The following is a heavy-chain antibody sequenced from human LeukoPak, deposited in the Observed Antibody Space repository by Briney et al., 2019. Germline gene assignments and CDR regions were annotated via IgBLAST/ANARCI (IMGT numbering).Heavy chain of an antibody. Sequence: GGSLRLSCAASGFTVSSNYMSWVRQAPGKGLEWVSIIYSGGSTYYADSVKGRFTISRDNSKNILYLQMNSLRAEDTALYYCARVGYTDTWYSSPPFDYWGQGTLVTVSS. CDR1: GFTVSSNY. CDR3: ARVGYTDTWYSSPPFDY. D-gene: IGHD2-15*01. V-gene: IGHV3-66*01. CDR2: IYSGGST. J-gene: IGHJ4*02.